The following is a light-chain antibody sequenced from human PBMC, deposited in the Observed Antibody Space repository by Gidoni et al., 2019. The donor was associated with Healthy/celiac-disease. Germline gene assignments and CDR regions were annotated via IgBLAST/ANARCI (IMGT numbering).Light chain of an antibody. J-gene: IGLJ1*01. CDR3: SSYTSSSTYV. CDR1: SSDVGGYNY. Sequence: QSALTQPASVSGSPGQSITISCTGTSSDVGGYNYVSWYQQHPGKAPKLMIYDVSNRPSGVSKRFSGSKSGNTASLTISGLRAEDEADYYCSSYTSSSTYVFETGTKVTVL. V-gene: IGLV2-14*01. CDR2: DVS.